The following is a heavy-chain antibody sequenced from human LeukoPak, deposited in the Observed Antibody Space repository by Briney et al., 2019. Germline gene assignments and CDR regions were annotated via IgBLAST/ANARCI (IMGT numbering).Heavy chain of an antibody. CDR3: ARQPKSYYYYYMDV. Sequence: PGGSLRLSCAASGFTFSSYAMSWVRQMPGKGLEWMGIIYPGDSDTRYSPSFQGQVTISADKSISTTYLQWSSLKASDTAMYYCARQPKSYYYYYMDVWGKGTTVTVSS. J-gene: IGHJ6*03. CDR2: IYPGDSDT. CDR1: GFTFSSYA. V-gene: IGHV5-51*01.